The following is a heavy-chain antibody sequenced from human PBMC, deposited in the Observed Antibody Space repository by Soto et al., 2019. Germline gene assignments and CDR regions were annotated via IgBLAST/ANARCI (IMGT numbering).Heavy chain of an antibody. V-gene: IGHV1-18*01. D-gene: IGHD4-17*01. CDR2: ISTYNGNK. CDR3: ARLWGYGDYGEMGY. CDR1: GYTFSSFG. J-gene: IGHJ4*02. Sequence: QVQLVQSGAEVKKPGASVKVSCKASGYTFSSFGISWVRQAPGQGLEWMGWISTYNGNKNYAQKLNGRVTMTTDTPTSTAYMELRSLRSDDTAVYYCARLWGYGDYGEMGYWGQGTLVTVSS.